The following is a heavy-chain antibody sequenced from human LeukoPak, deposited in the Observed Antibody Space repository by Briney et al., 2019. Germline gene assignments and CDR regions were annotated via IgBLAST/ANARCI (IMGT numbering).Heavy chain of an antibody. CDR2: IYPRDGST. V-gene: IGHV1-46*01. Sequence: GASVKVSCKASGYTFTSYGISWERQAPGQGLEWMGMIYPRDGSTSYAQKFQGRVTVTRDTSTSTVHMELSGLRSEDTAVYYCARDMTYYDFWSGYYKSNWFDPWGQGTLVTVSS. J-gene: IGHJ5*02. CDR3: ARDMTYYDFWSGYYKSNWFDP. D-gene: IGHD3-3*01. CDR1: GYTFTSYG.